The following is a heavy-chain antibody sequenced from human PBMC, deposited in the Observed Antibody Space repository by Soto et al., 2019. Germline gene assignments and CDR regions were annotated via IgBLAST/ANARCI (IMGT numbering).Heavy chain of an antibody. J-gene: IGHJ5*02. D-gene: IGHD2-2*01. CDR2: ISGSGGST. Sequence: EVQLLESGGGLVQPGGSLRLSCAASGFTFSSYVMSWVRQAPGKGLEWVSAISGSGGSTYYADSVKGRFTISRDNSKNTLYLQMNSLRAEDTAVYYCAKGGAQLLHYNWFDPWGQGTLVTVSS. CDR1: GFTFSSYV. V-gene: IGHV3-23*01. CDR3: AKGGAQLLHYNWFDP.